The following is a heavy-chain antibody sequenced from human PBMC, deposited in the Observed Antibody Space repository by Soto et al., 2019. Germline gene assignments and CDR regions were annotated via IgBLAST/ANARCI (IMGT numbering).Heavy chain of an antibody. Sequence: PXATLALTFAVYSGSFSGYYGSWIRQPPGKGLEWIGEINHSGSTNYNPSLKSRVTISVDTSKNQFSLKLSSVTAADTAVYYCARGVTLWFGELLLDRDYYYGMDVWGQGTTVTVSS. CDR1: SGSFSGYY. CDR2: INHSGST. D-gene: IGHD3-10*01. V-gene: IGHV4-34*01. CDR3: ARGVTLWFGELLLDRDYYYGMDV. J-gene: IGHJ6*02.